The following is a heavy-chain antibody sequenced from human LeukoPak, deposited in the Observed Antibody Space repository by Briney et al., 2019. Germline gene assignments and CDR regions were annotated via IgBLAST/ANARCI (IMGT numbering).Heavy chain of an antibody. D-gene: IGHD1-26*01. CDR1: GGSISSGDYY. J-gene: IGHJ4*02. V-gene: IGHV4-61*08. Sequence: SQTLSLTCTVSGGSISSGDYYWSWIRQPPGKGLEWIGYIYYSGSTNYNPSLKSRVTISVDTSKNQFSLKLSSVTAADTAVYYCARDGRYSGSLSFDYWGQGTLVTVSS. CDR3: ARDGRYSGSLSFDY. CDR2: IYYSGST.